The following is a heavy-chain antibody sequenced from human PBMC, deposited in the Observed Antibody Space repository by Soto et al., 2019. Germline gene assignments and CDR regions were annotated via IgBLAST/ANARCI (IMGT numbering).Heavy chain of an antibody. V-gene: IGHV3-30-3*01. Sequence: AGGSLRLSCAASGFSFSNYPMHWVRQAPGKGLEWVAVISYDGGNKYYANSVKGRFTISRDNSKNTVYLQMNSLRAEDTAVYYCAREWLQLDWYFDYWGQGTLVTVSS. D-gene: IGHD5-12*01. CDR1: GFSFSNYP. CDR2: ISYDGGNK. CDR3: AREWLQLDWYFDY. J-gene: IGHJ4*02.